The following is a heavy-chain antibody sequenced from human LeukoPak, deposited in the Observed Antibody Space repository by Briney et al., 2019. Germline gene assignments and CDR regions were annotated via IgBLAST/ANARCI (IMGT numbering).Heavy chain of an antibody. J-gene: IGHJ6*02. CDR2: INHSGST. CDR3: AREGAAAGMFYYYYGMDV. D-gene: IGHD6-13*01. V-gene: IGHV4-34*01. CDR1: GGSFSGYY. Sequence: GSLRLSCAVYGGSFSGYYWGWIRQPPGKGLEWIGEINHSGSTNYNPSLKSRVTISVDTSKNQFSLKLSSVTAADTAVYYCAREGAAAGMFYYYYGMDVWGQGTTVTVSS.